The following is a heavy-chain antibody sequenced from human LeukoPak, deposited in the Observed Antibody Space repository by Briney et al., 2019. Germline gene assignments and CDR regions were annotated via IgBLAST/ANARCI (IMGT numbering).Heavy chain of an antibody. J-gene: IGHJ6*03. CDR3: ARCQRWLGYYYYYYMDV. CDR1: GYTFTSYD. CDR2: MNPNSGNT. V-gene: IGHV1-8*01. D-gene: IGHD3-9*01. Sequence: ASVKVSCKASGYTFTSYDINWVRQATGQELEWMGWMNPNSGNTGYAQRFQGRVTMTRSTSISTAYMELSSLRSEDTAVYYCARCQRWLGYYYYYYMDVWGKGTTVTVSS.